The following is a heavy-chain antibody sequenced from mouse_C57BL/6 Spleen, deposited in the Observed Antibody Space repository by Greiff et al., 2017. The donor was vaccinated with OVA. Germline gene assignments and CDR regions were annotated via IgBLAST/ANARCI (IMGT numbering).Heavy chain of an antibody. D-gene: IGHD1-1*01. J-gene: IGHJ4*01. CDR2: IHPNSGST. CDR3: ARWFITTVVAQYYYAMDY. Sequence: QVQLQQPGAELVKPGASVKLSCKASGYTFTSYWMHWVKQRPGQGLEWIGMIHPNSGSTNNNEKFKSKATLTVDKSSSTAYMQLSSLTSEDSAVYYCARWFITTVVAQYYYAMDYWGQGTSVTVSS. V-gene: IGHV1-64*01. CDR1: GYTFTSYW.